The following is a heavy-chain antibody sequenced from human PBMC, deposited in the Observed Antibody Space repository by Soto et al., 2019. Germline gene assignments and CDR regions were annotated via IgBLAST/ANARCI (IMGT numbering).Heavy chain of an antibody. D-gene: IGHD3-3*01. CDR2: INAGNGNT. CDR1: GYTFNSYA. J-gene: IGHJ4*02. Sequence: QVQLVQSGAEEKKPGASVKVSCKASGYTFNSYAIHWMRQAHGQRLEWMGWINAGNGNTKYSQKFQGRVTITRDSSAGTAYMELSSLRSEDTAVYYCARWRVDYWGQGTLVTVSS. CDR3: ARWRVDY. V-gene: IGHV1-3*05.